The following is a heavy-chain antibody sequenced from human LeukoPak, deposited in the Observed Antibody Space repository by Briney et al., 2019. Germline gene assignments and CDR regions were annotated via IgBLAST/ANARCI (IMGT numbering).Heavy chain of an antibody. CDR2: ISWNSGSI. Sequence: PGGSLRLSCAAPGFTFDDYAMHWVRQAPGKGLEWVSGISWNSGSIGYADSVKGRFTISRDNAKNSLYLQMNSLRAEDTALYYCAKAGAAGDYYYYYMDVWGKGTTVTVSS. CDR3: AKAGAAGDYYYYYMDV. J-gene: IGHJ6*03. CDR1: GFTFDDYA. D-gene: IGHD6-13*01. V-gene: IGHV3-9*01.